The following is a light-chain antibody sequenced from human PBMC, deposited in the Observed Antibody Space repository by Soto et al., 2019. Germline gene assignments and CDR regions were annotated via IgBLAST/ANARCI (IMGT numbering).Light chain of an antibody. CDR1: QNVNDW. CDR3: QQYNTYSWT. Sequence: DIQMTQSPSTLSASVGDRVTITCRSSQNVNDWLAWYQQKPGKAPKALIYKVSNLESGVPSRFSGSGSGTEFTLTIRSLQPDDFAPYYCQQYNTYSWTFGQGTQVESK. V-gene: IGKV1-5*03. CDR2: KVS. J-gene: IGKJ1*01.